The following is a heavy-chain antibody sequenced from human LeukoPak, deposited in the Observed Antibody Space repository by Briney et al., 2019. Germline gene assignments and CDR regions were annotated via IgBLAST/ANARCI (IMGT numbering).Heavy chain of an antibody. D-gene: IGHD1-26*01. Sequence: SETLSLTCTVSGGSISNKYWSWIRQPPGKGLEWIGYIYYSGSTHYNPSLKSRVTISADTSKNQFSLTLTSVTAADTAVYYCARSGGTWSYNYWGQGTLVTVSS. J-gene: IGHJ4*02. V-gene: IGHV4-59*01. CDR3: ARSGGTWSYNY. CDR2: IYYSGST. CDR1: GGSISNKY.